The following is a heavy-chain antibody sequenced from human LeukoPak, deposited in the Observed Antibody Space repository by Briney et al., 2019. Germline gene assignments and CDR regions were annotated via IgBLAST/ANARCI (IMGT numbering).Heavy chain of an antibody. CDR3: ARDPTYYDILTGHRLYYYGMDV. D-gene: IGHD3-9*01. V-gene: IGHV4-4*07. J-gene: IGHJ6*02. CDR2: IYTSGST. CDR1: GGSISSYY. Sequence: SETLSLTCTVSGGSISSYYWSWIRQPAGKGLEWIGRIYTSGSTNYNPSLKSRVTMSVDTSKNQFSRKLSSVTAADTAVYYCARDPTYYDILTGHRLYYYGMDVWGQGTTVTVSS.